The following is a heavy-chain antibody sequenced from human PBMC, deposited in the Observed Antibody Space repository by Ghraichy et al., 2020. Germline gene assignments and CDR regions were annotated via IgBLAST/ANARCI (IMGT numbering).Heavy chain of an antibody. CDR1: GFTVSIHY. CDR3: ARESRRDYDILTGREGYHYCKDV. D-gene: IGHD3-9*01. V-gene: IGHV3-53*01. J-gene: IGHJ6*03. CDR2: IYSGGRT. Sequence: GGSLRLSCAASGFTVSIHYMSWVRQAPGKGLEWVSTIYSGGRTYYADSVKGRFTISRDNSKNTLDLQMNNLGAEDTAIYFCARESRRDYDILTGREGYHYCKDVWVRGTTITVSS.